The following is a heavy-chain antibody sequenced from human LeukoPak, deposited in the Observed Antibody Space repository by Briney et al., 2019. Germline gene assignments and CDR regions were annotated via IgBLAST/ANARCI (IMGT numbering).Heavy chain of an antibody. Sequence: SETLSLTCAVSGGSISSSSYYWGWIRQPPGKGLEWIGSIYYSGSTYYNPSLKSRVTISVDTSKNQFPLKLSSVTAADTAVYYCARMGRGATYDPWGQGTLVTVSS. V-gene: IGHV4-39*01. CDR3: ARMGRGATYDP. D-gene: IGHD1-26*01. J-gene: IGHJ5*02. CDR2: IYYSGST. CDR1: GGSISSSSYY.